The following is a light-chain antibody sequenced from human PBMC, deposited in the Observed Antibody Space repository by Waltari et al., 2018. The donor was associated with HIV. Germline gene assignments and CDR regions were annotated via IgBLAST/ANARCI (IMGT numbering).Light chain of an antibody. CDR2: DAS. V-gene: IGKV3-11*01. J-gene: IGKJ4*01. Sequence: EIELTQSPATLSLSQGDRATLSCRASQSVSSYLAWYQQKPGQAPRLLIYDASNRATGIPARFSGSGSGTDFTLTISSLEPEDFAVYYCQQRSNWPPGSTFGGGTKVEIK. CDR1: QSVSSY. CDR3: QQRSNWPPGST.